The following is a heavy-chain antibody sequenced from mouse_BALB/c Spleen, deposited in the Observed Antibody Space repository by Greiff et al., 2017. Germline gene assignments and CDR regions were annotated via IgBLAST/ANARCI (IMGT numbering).Heavy chain of an antibody. CDR3: VRHSRDGYYVFAY. J-gene: IGHJ3*01. D-gene: IGHD2-3*01. CDR1: GFTFNTYA. Sequence: EAGGGLVQPKGSLKLSCAASGFTFNTYAMNWVRQAPGKGLEWVARIRSKSNNYATYYADSVKDRFTISRDDSQSMLYLQMNNLKTEDTAMYYCVRHSRDGYYVFAYWGQGTLVTVSA. CDR2: IRSKSNNYAT. V-gene: IGHV10-1*02.